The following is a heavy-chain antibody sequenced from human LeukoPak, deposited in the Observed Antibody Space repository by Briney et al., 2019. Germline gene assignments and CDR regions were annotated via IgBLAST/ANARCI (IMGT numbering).Heavy chain of an antibody. CDR3: ARAMRGGSGSYAYYYYMDV. CDR2: INPSGGST. Sequence: GASVKVSCKASGYTFTSYYMHWVRQAPGQGLEWMGIINPSGGSTSYAQKFQGRVTMTRDMSTSTVYMELSSLRSEDTAVYYCARAMRGGSGSYAYYYYMDVWGKGTTVTVSS. J-gene: IGHJ6*03. V-gene: IGHV1-46*01. CDR1: GYTFTSYY. D-gene: IGHD3-10*01.